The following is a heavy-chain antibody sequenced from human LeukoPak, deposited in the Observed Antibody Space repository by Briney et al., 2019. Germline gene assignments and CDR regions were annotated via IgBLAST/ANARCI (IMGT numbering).Heavy chain of an antibody. CDR2: ISAYNGNA. Sequence: ASVKVSRKASGYTFTSYGISWVRQAPGQGLEWMGWISAYNGNANYAQKLQGRVTMTTDTSTSTAYMELRSLRSDDTAVYYCARGPGSGYEEHFDYWGQGTLVTVSS. CDR3: ARGPGSGYEEHFDY. J-gene: IGHJ4*02. V-gene: IGHV1-18*01. CDR1: GYTFTSYG. D-gene: IGHD5-12*01.